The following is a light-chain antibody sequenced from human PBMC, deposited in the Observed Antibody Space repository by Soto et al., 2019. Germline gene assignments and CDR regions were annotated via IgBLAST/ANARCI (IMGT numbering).Light chain of an antibody. CDR1: QTIGSW. Sequence: DIQMTQSPSTLSASVGDRVTITCRASQTIGSWLAWYQQKPGKAPELLIYDASTLECGVPSRFSGSGSGTEFSLTITSLQPDDFATFYCQQYSSFPRTFGQGTKVEIK. V-gene: IGKV1-5*01. CDR3: QQYSSFPRT. CDR2: DAS. J-gene: IGKJ1*01.